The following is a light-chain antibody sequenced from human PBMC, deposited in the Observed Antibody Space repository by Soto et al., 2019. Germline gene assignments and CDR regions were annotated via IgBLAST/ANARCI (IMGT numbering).Light chain of an antibody. CDR3: QQYGSSPWT. J-gene: IGKJ1*01. Sequence: EIVLTQSPGTLSLSPGERATLSCRASQSVSSSYLAWYQQKPGQAPRLLIYGASSRATGIPDRFSGSGSGTDFTLTISRLEPEDFSVYYGQQYGSSPWTFGQGTKVEFK. V-gene: IGKV3-20*01. CDR1: QSVSSSY. CDR2: GAS.